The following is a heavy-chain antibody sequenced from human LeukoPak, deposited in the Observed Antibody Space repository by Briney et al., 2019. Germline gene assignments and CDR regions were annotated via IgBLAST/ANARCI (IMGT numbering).Heavy chain of an antibody. D-gene: IGHD3-10*01. CDR2: ISGSGGST. Sequence: GGSLRLSCAASGFTFSSYAMSWVRRAPGKGLEWVSAISGSGGSTYYADSVKGRFTISRDNSKNTLYLQMNSLRAEDTAVYYCAKVYGYYGSGSYYNPVDYWGQGTLVTVSS. CDR3: AKVYGYYGSGSYYNPVDY. CDR1: GFTFSSYA. J-gene: IGHJ4*02. V-gene: IGHV3-23*01.